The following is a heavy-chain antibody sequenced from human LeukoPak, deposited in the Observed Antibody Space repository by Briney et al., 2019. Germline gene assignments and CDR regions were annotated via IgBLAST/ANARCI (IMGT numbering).Heavy chain of an antibody. Sequence: GGSLRLSCSASGFTFGNHAMYWVRQAPGKGLEYVSAISSTGGSTYYSDSVKGRFTISRDNSKNTLYLQMSSLRAEDTAVYYCVKDPRGSGLRAYSEYWGRGTLVAVSS. V-gene: IGHV3-64D*09. D-gene: IGHD6-19*01. CDR2: ISSTGGST. J-gene: IGHJ4*02. CDR1: GFTFGNHA. CDR3: VKDPRGSGLRAYSEY.